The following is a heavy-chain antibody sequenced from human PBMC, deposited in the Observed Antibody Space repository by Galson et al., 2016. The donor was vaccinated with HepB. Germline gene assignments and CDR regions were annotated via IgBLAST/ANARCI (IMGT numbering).Heavy chain of an antibody. CDR1: GYTFTRYY. V-gene: IGHV1-46*01. CDR2: INPSDDTT. CDR3: VRDSIYGAKSFDY. J-gene: IGHJ4*02. D-gene: IGHD4/OR15-4a*01. Sequence: SVKVSCKASGYTFTRYYVHWVRQAPGQGLEWMAIINPSDDTTDYAQRFQGRVALTRDTSSTTVYMELSSLRSDDTAVYSCVRDSIYGAKSFDYWGPGTLVTVSS.